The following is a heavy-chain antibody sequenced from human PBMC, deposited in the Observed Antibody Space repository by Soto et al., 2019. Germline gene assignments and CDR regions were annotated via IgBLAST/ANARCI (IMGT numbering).Heavy chain of an antibody. CDR2: INPSGGST. CDR3: ARDLGSGSYYAPGDY. CDR1: GSTFTSYY. J-gene: IGHJ4*02. V-gene: IGHV1-46*01. D-gene: IGHD3-10*01. Sequence: QVQLVQSGAEVKKTGASVKVSCKASGSTFTSYYMHWVRQAPGQGLEWMGIINPSGGSTSYAQKFQGRVTMTRDTSTSTVYMELSSLRSEDTAVYYCARDLGSGSYYAPGDYWGQGTLVTVSS.